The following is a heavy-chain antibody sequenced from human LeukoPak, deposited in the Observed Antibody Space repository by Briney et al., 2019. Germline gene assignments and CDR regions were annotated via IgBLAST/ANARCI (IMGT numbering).Heavy chain of an antibody. CDR1: GFTFRDYY. D-gene: IGHD2-15*01. J-gene: IGHJ4*02. Sequence: PGGSLRLSCAASGFTFRDYYMTWIRQAPGEGLEWVSYISSSSDTMYYADSVMGRFTISRDNAKKSLYLQMNSLRAEDTAVYYCARDSGSGDYFDYWGQGTLVSVSS. CDR3: ARDSGSGDYFDY. V-gene: IGHV3-11*01. CDR2: ISSSSDTM.